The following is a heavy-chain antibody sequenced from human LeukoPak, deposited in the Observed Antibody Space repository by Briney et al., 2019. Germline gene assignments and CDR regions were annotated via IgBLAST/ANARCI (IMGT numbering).Heavy chain of an antibody. CDR2: ISAYNGNT. J-gene: IGHJ4*02. CDR1: GYTFTSYG. D-gene: IGHD3-3*01. V-gene: IGHV1-18*01. CDR3: ARVLRFLEWPAAIDY. Sequence: ASVKVSCKASGYTFTSYGISWVRQAPGQGLEWMGWISAYNGNTNYAQKLQGRVTMTTDTSMSTAYMELRSLRSDDTAVYYCARVLRFLEWPAAIDYWGQGTLVTVSS.